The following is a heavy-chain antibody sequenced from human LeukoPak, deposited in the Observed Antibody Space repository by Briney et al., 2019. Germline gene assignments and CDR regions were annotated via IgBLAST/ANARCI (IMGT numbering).Heavy chain of an antibody. CDR2: IYTSGST. CDR3: ARVLLRAYYYDSSGYYDAFDI. Sequence: PSQTLSLTCTVSGGSISSGSYYWSWIRQPAGKGLEWIGRIYTSGSTNYNPSLKSRVTISVDTSKNQFSLKLSSVTAADTAVYYCARVLLRAYYYDSSGYYDAFDIWGQGTMVTVSS. CDR1: GGSISSGSYY. D-gene: IGHD3-22*01. J-gene: IGHJ3*02. V-gene: IGHV4-61*02.